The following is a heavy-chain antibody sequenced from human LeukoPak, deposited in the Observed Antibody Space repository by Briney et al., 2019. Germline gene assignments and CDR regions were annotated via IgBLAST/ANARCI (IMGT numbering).Heavy chain of an antibody. CDR3: ASMGYDILTGYPTSGY. V-gene: IGHV1-46*01. CDR1: GYTFTSYY. D-gene: IGHD3-9*01. CDR2: INPSGGST. Sequence: ASVKVSCKASGYTFTSYYMHWVRQAPGQGLEWMGIINPSGGSTSYAQKFQGRVTMTRDTSTSTVYMELSSLRSEDTAVYYCASMGYDILTGYPTSGYWGQGTLVTVSS. J-gene: IGHJ4*02.